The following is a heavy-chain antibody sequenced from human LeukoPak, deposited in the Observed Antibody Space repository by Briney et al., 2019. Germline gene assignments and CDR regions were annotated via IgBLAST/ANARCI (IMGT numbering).Heavy chain of an antibody. J-gene: IGHJ4*02. CDR1: GYTFTSYD. CDR3: ATGSGWYSSEVY. Sequence: ASVKVSCKASGYTFTSYDINWVRQATGQGLEWMGWMNPNSGNTGYAQKFQGRVTMTRNTSINTAYMELSSLRSEDTAVYYCATGSGWYSSEVYWGQGTLVTVSS. D-gene: IGHD6-19*01. V-gene: IGHV1-8*01. CDR2: MNPNSGNT.